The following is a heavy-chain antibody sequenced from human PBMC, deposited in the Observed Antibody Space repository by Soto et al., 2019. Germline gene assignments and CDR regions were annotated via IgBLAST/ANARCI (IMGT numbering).Heavy chain of an antibody. CDR2: ISAYNGNT. J-gene: IGHJ5*01. CDR3: ARGSNYDFWSGYYNWFDP. V-gene: IGHV1-18*01. CDR1: VYTFTSYG. D-gene: IGHD3-3*01. Sequence: GATLKVSCKGSVYTFTSYGIIWVRPGPGQGLGWMGWISAYNGNTNYAQKLQGRVTMTTDTSTSTAYMELRSLRSDDTAVYYCARGSNYDFWSGYYNWFDPWGQGTLVTVS.